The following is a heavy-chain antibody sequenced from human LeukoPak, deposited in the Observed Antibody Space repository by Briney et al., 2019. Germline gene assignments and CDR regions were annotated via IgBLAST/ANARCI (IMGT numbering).Heavy chain of an antibody. J-gene: IGHJ4*02. CDR3: VRDDYLSY. CDR1: GFAISNFW. CDR2: IRYDGGVT. V-gene: IGHV3-74*03. Sequence: PGGSLRLSCAASGFAISNFWMHWVRQAPGNGLVWVARIRYDGGVTMYADSVKGRFIISRDNAKNTLYLQMDSLRVEDTAVYHCVRDDYLSYWGQGALVTVSS. D-gene: IGHD4-11*01.